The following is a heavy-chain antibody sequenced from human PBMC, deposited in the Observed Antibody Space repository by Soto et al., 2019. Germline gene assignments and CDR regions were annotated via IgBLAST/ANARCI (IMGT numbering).Heavy chain of an antibody. CDR1: SLTLGNPW. D-gene: IGHD6-13*01. J-gene: IGHJ1*01. V-gene: IGHV3-15*07. CDR3: TTIGSSWGA. CDR2: IKSKTDGGTI. Sequence: EVQLVESGGGLVKPGGSLGLPGPPPSLTLGNPWLNWVRRAPGRGLEWVGRIKSKTDGGTIDYAAPVKGRFTISRDDSKNTLFLQMNSLKTEDTAMYYCTTIGSSWGAWGQGTLVTVSS.